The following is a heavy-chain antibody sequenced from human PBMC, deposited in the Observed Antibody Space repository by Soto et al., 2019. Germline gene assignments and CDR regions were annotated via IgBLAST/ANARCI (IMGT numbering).Heavy chain of an antibody. CDR2: SSATGAGT. Sequence: EVQLLESGGGLVQPGGSLRLSCAASGFTFSSYGMTWVRQAPGKGLEWVSFSSATGAGTYYADSVKGRFTISRDNSKNTLYLQMTSLRPDDTAVYYCAKGRRAVGNYGFDSDFWGQGALVIVSS. CDR1: GFTFSSYG. CDR3: AKGRRAVGNYGFDSDF. D-gene: IGHD1-7*01. J-gene: IGHJ4*02. V-gene: IGHV3-23*01.